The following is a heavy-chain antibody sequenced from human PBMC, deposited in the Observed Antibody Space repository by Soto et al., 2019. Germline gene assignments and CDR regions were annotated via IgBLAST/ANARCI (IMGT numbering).Heavy chain of an antibody. CDR3: TTDGKLRYFDWSTPYDY. CDR2: IKSKTDGGTT. J-gene: IGHJ4*02. D-gene: IGHD3-9*01. CDR1: GFTFSNAW. V-gene: IGHV3-15*01. Sequence: PGGSLRLSCAASGFTFSNAWMSWVRQAPGKGLEWVGRIKSKTDGGTTDYAAPVKGRFTISRDDSKNTLYLQMNSLKTEDTAVYYCTTDGKLRYFDWSTPYDYWGQGALVTVSS.